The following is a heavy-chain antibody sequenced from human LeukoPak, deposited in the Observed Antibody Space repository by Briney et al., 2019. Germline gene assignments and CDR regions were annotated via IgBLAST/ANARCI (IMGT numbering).Heavy chain of an antibody. V-gene: IGHV4-34*01. CDR3: ARAPGTTFDY. Sequence: SETLSLTCAVYGGSFSGYYWSWIRQPPGKGLEWIGEINHSGSTNYNPSLKSRVTISVDTSKNQFSLKLSSVTAADTAVYYCARAPGTTFDYWGHGNMVTVSS. CDR1: GGSFSGYY. J-gene: IGHJ4*01. CDR2: INHSGST. D-gene: IGHD4-17*01.